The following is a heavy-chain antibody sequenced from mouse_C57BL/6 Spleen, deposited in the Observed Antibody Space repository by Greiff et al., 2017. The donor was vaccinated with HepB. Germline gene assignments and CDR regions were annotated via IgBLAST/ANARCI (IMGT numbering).Heavy chain of an antibody. CDR2: IDPSDSYT. Sequence: QVQLQQPGAELVMPGASVKLSCKASGYTFTSYWMHWVKQRPGQGLEWIGEIDPSDSYTNYNQKFKGKSTLTVDKSSSTAYMQLSSLTSEDSAVYYCARGPVYYGNYFDYWGQGTTLTVSS. V-gene: IGHV1-69*01. J-gene: IGHJ2*01. CDR3: ARGPVYYGNYFDY. D-gene: IGHD2-1*01. CDR1: GYTFTSYW.